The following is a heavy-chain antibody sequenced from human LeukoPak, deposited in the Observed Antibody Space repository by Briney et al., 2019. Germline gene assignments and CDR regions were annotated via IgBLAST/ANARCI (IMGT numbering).Heavy chain of an antibody. Sequence: GGSLRLSCAASGFTFNSYWMSWVRQAPGKGLEWVANIKQDGSEKYYVDSVKGRFTISRDNAKNSLYLQMNSLRAEDTAVYYCARWFGDSVVLWFDPWGQGTLVTVSS. V-gene: IGHV3-7*01. CDR1: GFTFNSYW. J-gene: IGHJ5*02. CDR3: ARWFGDSVVLWFDP. CDR2: IKQDGSEK. D-gene: IGHD3-10*01.